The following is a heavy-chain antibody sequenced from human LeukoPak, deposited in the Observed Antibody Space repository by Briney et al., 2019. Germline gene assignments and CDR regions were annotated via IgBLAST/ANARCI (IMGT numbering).Heavy chain of an antibody. Sequence: PGGSLRLSCAASGFTFSDYYMSSIRQAPGKGLEWISYITSSSSDTNYADSVKGRFTISRDNAKKSLYLQMNSLRAEDTAVYYCARDYDILTGYFRGGFDYWGQGTLVTVSS. CDR3: ARDYDILTGYFRGGFDY. V-gene: IGHV3-11*05. CDR2: ITSSSSDT. J-gene: IGHJ4*02. CDR1: GFTFSDYY. D-gene: IGHD3-9*01.